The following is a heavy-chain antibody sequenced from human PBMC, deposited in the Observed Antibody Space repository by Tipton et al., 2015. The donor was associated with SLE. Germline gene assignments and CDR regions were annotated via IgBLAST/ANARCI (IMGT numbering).Heavy chain of an antibody. V-gene: IGHV4-59*12. Sequence: TLSLTCTVSGGSISSYYWSWIRQSPGKGLEWIAYIHYSESPNYNPSLRSRVTISVDTSKNQFSLRLSSGTAADSAVYYCARYELWFGNYYWGQGTLVTVSS. J-gene: IGHJ4*02. CDR2: IHYSESP. CDR3: ARYELWFGNYY. CDR1: GGSISSYY. D-gene: IGHD3-10*01.